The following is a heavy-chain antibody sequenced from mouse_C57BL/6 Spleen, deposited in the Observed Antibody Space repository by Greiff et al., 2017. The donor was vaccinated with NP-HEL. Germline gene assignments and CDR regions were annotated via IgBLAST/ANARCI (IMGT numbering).Heavy chain of an antibody. D-gene: IGHD2-5*01. V-gene: IGHV1-15*01. CDR1: GYTFTDYE. J-gene: IGHJ1*03. Sequence: LVESGAELVRPGASVTLSCKASGYTFTDYEMHWVKQTPVHGLELIGAIDPETGGTAYNQKFKGKAILTADKSSSTAYMELRSLTSEDSAVYYCTRSYSKSWYFDVWGTGTTVTVSS. CDR2: IDPETGGT. CDR3: TRSYSKSWYFDV.